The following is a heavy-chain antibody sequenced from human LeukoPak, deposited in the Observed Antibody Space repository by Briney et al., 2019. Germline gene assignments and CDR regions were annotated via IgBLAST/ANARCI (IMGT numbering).Heavy chain of an antibody. CDR3: AREIGYCSGGSCPNWFDP. V-gene: IGHV4-61*02. J-gene: IGHJ5*02. Sequence: PSQTLSLTCTVSGGSISSGSYYWSWIRQPAGKGLEWIGRIYTSGSTNYSPSLKSRVTISVDTSKNQFSLKLSSVTAADTAVYYCAREIGYCSGGSCPNWFDPWGQGTLVTVSS. D-gene: IGHD2-15*01. CDR2: IYTSGST. CDR1: GGSISSGSYY.